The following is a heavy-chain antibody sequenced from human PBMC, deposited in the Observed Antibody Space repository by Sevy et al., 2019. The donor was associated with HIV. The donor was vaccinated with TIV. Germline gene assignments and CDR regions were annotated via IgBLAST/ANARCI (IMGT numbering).Heavy chain of an antibody. V-gene: IGHV3-23*01. CDR2: ISGSGGST. CDR3: AKGDYGSGSSPFDY. CDR1: GFTFSSYA. Sequence: GGSLRLSCAASGFTFSSYAMSWVRQAPGKGLEWVSAISGSGGSTYYADSVKGRFTISRDNSKNTLYLQMNSLRAEDTAVYDCAKGDYGSGSSPFDYWGQGTLVTVSS. D-gene: IGHD3-10*01. J-gene: IGHJ4*02.